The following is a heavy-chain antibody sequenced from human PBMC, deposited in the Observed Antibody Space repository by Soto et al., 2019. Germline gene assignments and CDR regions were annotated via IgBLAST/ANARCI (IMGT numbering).Heavy chain of an antibody. CDR2: ISYDGSNK. Sequence: GGSLRLSCAASGFTFSSYGMHWVRQAPGKGLEWVAVISYDGSNKYYADSVKGRFTISRDNSKNTLYLQMNSLRAEDTAVYYCANDYGDYPRYYYYGMDVWGQGTTVTVSS. D-gene: IGHD4-17*01. J-gene: IGHJ6*02. V-gene: IGHV3-30*18. CDR3: ANDYGDYPRYYYYGMDV. CDR1: GFTFSSYG.